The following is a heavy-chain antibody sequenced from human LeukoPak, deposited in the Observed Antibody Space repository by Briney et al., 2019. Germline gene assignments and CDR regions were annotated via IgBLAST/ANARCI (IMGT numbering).Heavy chain of an antibody. CDR2: INHSGST. J-gene: IGHJ5*02. V-gene: IGHV4-34*01. D-gene: IGHD2-8*01. CDR1: GGSFSGYY. Sequence: SETLSLTCAVYGGSFSGYYWSWIRQPPGKGLEWIGEINHSGSTNYNTSLKSRVTISVDTSKNQFSLKLSSVTAADTAVYYCARRSKYCTNGVCYSQGFDPWGQGTLVTVSS. CDR3: ARRSKYCTNGVCYSQGFDP.